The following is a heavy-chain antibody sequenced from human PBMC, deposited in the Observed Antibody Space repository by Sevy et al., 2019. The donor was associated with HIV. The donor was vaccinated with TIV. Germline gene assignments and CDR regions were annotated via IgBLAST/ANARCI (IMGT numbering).Heavy chain of an antibody. J-gene: IGHJ5*02. CDR3: ARGLLTRENWFDP. V-gene: IGHV4-39*01. Sequence: SETLSLTCTVSGGSISSSSYYWGWIRQPPGKGLEWIGSIYYSGSTYYNPSLKSRVTISVDTSKNQFSLKLSSVTAAETAVYYCARGLLTRENWFDPWGQGTLVTVSS. CDR2: IYYSGST. D-gene: IGHD2-15*01. CDR1: GGSISSSSYY.